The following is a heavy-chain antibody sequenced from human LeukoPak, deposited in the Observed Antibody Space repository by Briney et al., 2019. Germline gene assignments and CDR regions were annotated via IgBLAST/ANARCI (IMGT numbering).Heavy chain of an antibody. CDR3: ARDSGAQSSFDY. Sequence: PSETLSLTCTVSGGSISSYYWSWIRQPPGKGLEWIGYIYYSGSTNYSPSLKRRVTISVDTSKNQFSLKLSSVTAADTAVYYCARDSGAQSSFDYWGQGTLVTVSS. V-gene: IGHV4-59*01. CDR1: GGSISSYY. J-gene: IGHJ4*02. D-gene: IGHD1-26*01. CDR2: IYYSGST.